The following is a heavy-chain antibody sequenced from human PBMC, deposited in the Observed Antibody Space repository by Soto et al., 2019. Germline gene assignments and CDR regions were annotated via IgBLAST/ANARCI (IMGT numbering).Heavy chain of an antibody. CDR1: GYTFTSYW. V-gene: IGHV5-51*01. CDR3: VRSGTSSGRFSDY. D-gene: IGHD2-15*01. Sequence: GESLKISCKGSGYTFTSYWIGWVRQMPGEGLEWMGVIYPSDSDIRYSPSFQGKVTISADKSITTAYLQWSSLKAADTAMYYCVRSGTSSGRFSDYWGQGTLVTVSS. J-gene: IGHJ4*02. CDR2: IYPSDSDI.